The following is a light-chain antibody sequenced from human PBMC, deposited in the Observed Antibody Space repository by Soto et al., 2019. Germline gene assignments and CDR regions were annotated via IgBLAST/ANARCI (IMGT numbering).Light chain of an antibody. V-gene: IGKV3-11*01. CDR3: HQCANRPFT. Sequence: EIVLTQSPATLSLSPGERATLSCRASQSVTTYLAWYQQKPGKAPRLLIYDASNRATGIPARFSGSGSGTDFSLTISSLEPEDFAVYYCHQCANRPFTFGGGTKVYIK. CDR2: DAS. CDR1: QSVTTY. J-gene: IGKJ4*01.